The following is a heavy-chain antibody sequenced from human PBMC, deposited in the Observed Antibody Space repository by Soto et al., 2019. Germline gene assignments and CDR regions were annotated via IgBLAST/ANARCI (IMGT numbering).Heavy chain of an antibody. V-gene: IGHV3-33*01. CDR1: GFTFSSYG. CDR2: IYHDGNNK. J-gene: IGHJ4*02. Sequence: GGSLRLSCAASGFTFSSYGMHWVRQAPGKGLEWVSIIYHDGNNKYYADSVKGRFTISRDKYKNTLYLQMNSLRAEDTAVYYCARDRYSSGWIDGYWGQGTLVTVSS. D-gene: IGHD6-19*01. CDR3: ARDRYSSGWIDGY.